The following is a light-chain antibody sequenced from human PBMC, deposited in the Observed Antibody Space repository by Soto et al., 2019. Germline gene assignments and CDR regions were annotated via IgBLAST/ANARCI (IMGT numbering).Light chain of an antibody. J-gene: IGKJ5*01. CDR3: EQAGSFPIT. CDR1: QNIWRL. Sequence: DTQMTQSTSSVPASVGDRITITCRASQNIWRLLAWYQQKPGKAPELLIYDASSLQSGVPPRFSGSGSGTDFTLTISSLQPEDFATYYCEQAGSFPITFGQGTRLEIK. CDR2: DAS. V-gene: IGKV1-12*01.